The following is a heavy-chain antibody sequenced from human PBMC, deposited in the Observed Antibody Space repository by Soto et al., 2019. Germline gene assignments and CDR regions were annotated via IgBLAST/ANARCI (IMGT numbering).Heavy chain of an antibody. CDR1: GYTFTSYG. V-gene: IGHV1-18*01. CDR2: ISAYNGNT. J-gene: IGHJ6*02. CDR3: ARDVDWNDATGYYYGMDV. Sequence: QVQLVQSGAEVKKPGASVKVSCKASGYTFTSYGISWVRQAPGQGLEWMGWISAYNGNTNYAQKLQGRVTMTTDTSPSTAYMELRSLRSDDTAVYYCARDVDWNDATGYYYGMDVWGQGTTVTVSS. D-gene: IGHD1-1*01.